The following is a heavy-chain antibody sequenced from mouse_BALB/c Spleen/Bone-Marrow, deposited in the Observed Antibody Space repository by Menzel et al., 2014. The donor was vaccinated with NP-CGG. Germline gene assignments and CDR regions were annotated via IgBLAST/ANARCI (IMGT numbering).Heavy chain of an antibody. V-gene: IGHV2-9*02. CDR2: IWAGGST. Sequence: QVQLKESGPGLVAPSQSLSITCTVSGFSLTNYGVHWVRQPPGKGLEWLGVIWAGGSTNYNSALMSRLSISKDNSKSQVFIKMISLQTDDTAMYYCARVTSSAVGAMDYWGQGTSVTVSS. CDR1: GFSLTNYG. CDR3: ARVTSSAVGAMDY. J-gene: IGHJ4*01. D-gene: IGHD3-2*02.